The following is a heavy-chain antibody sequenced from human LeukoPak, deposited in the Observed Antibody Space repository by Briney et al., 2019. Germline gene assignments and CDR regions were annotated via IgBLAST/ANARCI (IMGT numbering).Heavy chain of an antibody. V-gene: IGHV1-18*01. D-gene: IGHD1-26*01. CDR3: ARDVTGATTDLDY. CDR1: GGTFSSYA. Sequence: ASVKVSCKASGGTFSSYAISWVRQAPGQWLEWMGWISAYNGNTNYAQKLQGRVTMTTDTSTSTAYMELRSLRSDDTAVYYCARDVTGATTDLDYWGQGTLVTVSS. CDR2: ISAYNGNT. J-gene: IGHJ4*02.